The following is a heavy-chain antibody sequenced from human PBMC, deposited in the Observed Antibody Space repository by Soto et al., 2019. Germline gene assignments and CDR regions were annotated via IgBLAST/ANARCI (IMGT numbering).Heavy chain of an antibody. Sequence: QVQLQESGPGLVKPSETLSLTCTVSGGSISSYYWSWIRQPAGKGLEWIGRIYTSGSTNYNPSLKSLVTMSVDTSKNQFSLKLSSVTAADTAVYYCARDVGDTAMVLDAFDIWGQGTMVTVSS. CDR3: ARDVGDTAMVLDAFDI. CDR2: IYTSGST. V-gene: IGHV4-4*07. D-gene: IGHD5-18*01. CDR1: GGSISSYY. J-gene: IGHJ3*02.